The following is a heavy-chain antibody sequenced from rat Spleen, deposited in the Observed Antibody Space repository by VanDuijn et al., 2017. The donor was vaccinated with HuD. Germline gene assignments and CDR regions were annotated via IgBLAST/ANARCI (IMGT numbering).Heavy chain of an antibody. CDR1: GFSLTDYS. Sequence: QVQLKESGPGLVQPSQTLSLTCTVSGFSLTDYSVHWVRQPPGKGLEWMGRIQSGGSTDYNSALKSRLSISRDTSKNQVFLKMNRLQTEDIATYYCAREATEGIVTWGFDYWGQGVMVTVSS. V-gene: IGHV2-19*01. D-gene: IGHD1-11*01. J-gene: IGHJ2*01. CDR3: AREATEGIVTWGFDY. CDR2: IQSGGST.